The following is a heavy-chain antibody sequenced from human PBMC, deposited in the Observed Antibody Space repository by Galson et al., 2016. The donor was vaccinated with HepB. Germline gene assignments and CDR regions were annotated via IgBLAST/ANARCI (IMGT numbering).Heavy chain of an antibody. V-gene: IGHV3-64D*06. D-gene: IGHD2-2*01. J-gene: IGHJ3*02. CDR1: GFTASSLS. CDR3: VKEGYQELSDGAFDI. CDR2: TKRNGGIT. Sequence: ALSIGYEAPGFTASSLSMYWVRLAPRMGLEYVSGTKRNGGITYYKDPAKGRFTLSRDNSKNTVYLQMSSLRIEDTAVYFCVKEGYQELSDGAFDIWGQGTMVTVSS.